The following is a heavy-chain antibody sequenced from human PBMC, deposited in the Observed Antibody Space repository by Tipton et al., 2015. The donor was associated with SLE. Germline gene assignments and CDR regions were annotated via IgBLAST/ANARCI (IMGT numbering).Heavy chain of an antibody. CDR3: ARRGWVDAFDI. Sequence: TLSLTCTVSGDSIRIYYWSWIRQPAGTGLEWIGRLFPGGNTNYNPSLQSRVTMSVDTSKKQFSLTLSSVTAADTAVYYCARRGWVDAFDIWGQGTMVIVSS. D-gene: IGHD6-19*01. J-gene: IGHJ3*02. V-gene: IGHV4-4*07. CDR1: GDSIRIYY. CDR2: LFPGGNT.